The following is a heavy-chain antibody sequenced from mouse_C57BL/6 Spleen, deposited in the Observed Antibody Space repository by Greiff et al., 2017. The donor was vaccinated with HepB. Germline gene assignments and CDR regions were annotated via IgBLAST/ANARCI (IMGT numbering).Heavy chain of an antibody. CDR2: IYPGDGDT. CDR1: GYAFSSSW. CDR3: ARSGYYGPYYYAMDY. Sequence: QVQLQQSGPELVKPGASVKISCKASGYAFSSSWMNWVKQRPGKGLEWIGRIYPGDGDTNYNGKFKGKATLTADNSSSTAYMQLSRLTSEDSAVYFCARSGYYGPYYYAMDYWGQGTSVTVAS. D-gene: IGHD1-1*01. V-gene: IGHV1-82*01. J-gene: IGHJ4*01.